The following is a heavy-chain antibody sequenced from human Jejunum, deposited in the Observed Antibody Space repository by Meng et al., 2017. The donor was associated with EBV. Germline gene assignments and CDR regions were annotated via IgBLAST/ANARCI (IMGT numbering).Heavy chain of an antibody. CDR1: GGSISSSRYP. CDR2: IYYSGST. J-gene: IGHJ5*02. D-gene: IGHD3-10*01. V-gene: IGHV4-39*01. CDR3: ARRGGEGWFDP. Sequence: LQHQRVGPRHGRLSEPLSLTCTVSGGSISSSRYPWGWIRQPPGKGLEWIGSIYYSGSTYYNPSLKSRVTISVDTSKNQFSLKLSSVTAADTAVYYCARRGGEGWFDPWGQGTLVTVSS.